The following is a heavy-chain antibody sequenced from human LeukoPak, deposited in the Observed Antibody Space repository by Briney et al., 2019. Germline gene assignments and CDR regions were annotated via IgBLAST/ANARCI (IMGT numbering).Heavy chain of an antibody. CDR3: AKDHEFRPHHWNYLGY. J-gene: IGHJ4*02. Sequence: AGSLRPACAPSGFTFSSYGMHWVRQAPSKWLEWVAVIWYDGSNKYYADSVKGRFTISRDNSKNTLYLQMNSLRAEDTAVYYCAKDHEFRPHHWNYLGYWGQGTLVTVSS. V-gene: IGHV3-33*06. CDR1: GFTFSSYG. D-gene: IGHD1-1*01. CDR2: IWYDGSNK.